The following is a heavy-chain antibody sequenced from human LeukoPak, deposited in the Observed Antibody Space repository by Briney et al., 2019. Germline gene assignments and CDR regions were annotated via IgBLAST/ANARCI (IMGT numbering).Heavy chain of an antibody. CDR1: GFTFSSYG. CDR3: AKAHGSGSYYYYYYGMDV. CDR2: IRYDGSNK. J-gene: IGHJ6*02. D-gene: IGHD3-10*01. Sequence: GGSLRLSCAASGFTFSSYGMHWVRQAPGKGLEWVAFIRYDGSNKYYADSVKGRFTISRDNSKNTLYLQMNSLRAEDTAVYYCAKAHGSGSYYYYYYGMDVWGQGTTVTVSS. V-gene: IGHV3-30*02.